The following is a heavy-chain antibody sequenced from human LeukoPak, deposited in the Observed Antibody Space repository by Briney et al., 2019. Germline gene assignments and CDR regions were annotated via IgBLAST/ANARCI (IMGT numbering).Heavy chain of an antibody. Sequence: ASVNVSCKASGYTFTTYDINWVRQATGQGLEWMAWMNPNSGNTGYAQKFQGRVTMTRNTSISTAYMELSSLRSEDTAVYYCARVAGNCGGDCYRLVYWGQGTLVTVSS. J-gene: IGHJ4*02. D-gene: IGHD2-21*01. CDR3: ARVAGNCGGDCYRLVY. CDR2: MNPNSGNT. CDR1: GYTFTTYD. V-gene: IGHV1-8*01.